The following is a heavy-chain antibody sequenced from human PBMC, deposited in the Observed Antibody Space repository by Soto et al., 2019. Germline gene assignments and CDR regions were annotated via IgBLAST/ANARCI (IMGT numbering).Heavy chain of an antibody. CDR2: ISGSGGST. J-gene: IGHJ4*02. CDR3: AKEAYVTMIVVVITYFDY. V-gene: IGHV3-23*01. D-gene: IGHD3-22*01. Sequence: GGSLRLSCAASGFTFSSYAMSWVCQAPGKGLEWVSAISGSGGSTYYADSVKGRFTISRDNSKNTLYLQMNSLRAEDTAVYYCAKEAYVTMIVVVITYFDYWGQGTLVTVSS. CDR1: GFTFSSYA.